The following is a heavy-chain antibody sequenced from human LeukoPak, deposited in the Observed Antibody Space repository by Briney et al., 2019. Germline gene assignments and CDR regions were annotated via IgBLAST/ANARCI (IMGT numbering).Heavy chain of an antibody. CDR2: ISSSGSTT. CDR1: GVTLNNYE. V-gene: IGHV3-48*03. CDR3: ATYSSGWLGVDY. Sequence: GGSLRLSCAASGVTLNNYEMNWVRQAPGKGLEWVSYISSSGSTTHFADSVKGRFTISRDNAKNSLYLQMNSLRAEDTAVYFCATYSSGWLGVDYWGQGTLVTVSS. D-gene: IGHD6-19*01. J-gene: IGHJ4*02.